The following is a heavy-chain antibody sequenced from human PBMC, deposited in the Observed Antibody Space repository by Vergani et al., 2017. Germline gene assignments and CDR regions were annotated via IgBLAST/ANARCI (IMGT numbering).Heavy chain of an antibody. J-gene: IGHJ4*02. D-gene: IGHD3-9*01. V-gene: IGHV4-38-2*01. CDR2: TYRTGRT. CDR1: GFSIDNGYY. CDR3: ARRSGIVYDIFSGTQYFFDF. Sequence: QVQLQESGPGLVKPSETLSLTCAVSGFSIDNGYYWDWIRQPPGKGLEWIGSTYRTGRTHFNPSLKSRVTISVDTSNNHFSLRLISLTAADTAVYYCARRSGIVYDIFSGTQYFFDFWGQGTLVTVSS.